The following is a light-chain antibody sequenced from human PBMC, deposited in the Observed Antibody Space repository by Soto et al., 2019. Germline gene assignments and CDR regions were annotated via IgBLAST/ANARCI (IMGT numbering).Light chain of an antibody. CDR2: DAS. Sequence: EIVLTQSPATLSLSPGERATLSCRASQGVSSYLVWYQQKPGQAPRLLIYDASNRATGIPARFSGSGSGTDFTLTISSLEPEDFAVYYCQQRRSWPPITFGQGTRLEIK. J-gene: IGKJ5*01. V-gene: IGKV3-11*01. CDR3: QQRRSWPPIT. CDR1: QGVSSY.